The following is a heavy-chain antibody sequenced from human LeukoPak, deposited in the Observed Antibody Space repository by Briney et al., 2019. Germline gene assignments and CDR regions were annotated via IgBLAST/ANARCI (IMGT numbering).Heavy chain of an antibody. V-gene: IGHV3-23*01. CDR1: GYTFTSYG. D-gene: IGHD6-19*01. CDR2: ISGSGGGT. CDR3: AKTTTGYGSGRYPGWPVDY. Sequence: ASVKVSCKASGYTFTSYGISWVRQAPGKGLEWVSAISGSGGGTYYADSVKGRFTISRDNSKNTLYLQMNSLSTEDTAVYYCAKTTTGYGSGRYPGWPVDYWGQGTLVTVSS. J-gene: IGHJ4*02.